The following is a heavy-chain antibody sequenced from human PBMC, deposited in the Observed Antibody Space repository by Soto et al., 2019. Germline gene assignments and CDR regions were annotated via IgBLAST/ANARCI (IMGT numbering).Heavy chain of an antibody. V-gene: IGHV1-3*01. CDR1: GYTFTSYA. CDR2: RNAGNGNT. Sequence: QVQLVQSGAEVKKPGASVKVSCKASGYTFTSYAMHWVRQAPGQRLAWMGWRNAGNGNTKYSQKFQGRVTITRDTSASTAYMELSSLRSEDTAVYYCARDVYYYDSSGYYGYGMDVWGQGTTVTVSS. CDR3: ARDVYYYDSSGYYGYGMDV. J-gene: IGHJ6*02. D-gene: IGHD3-22*01.